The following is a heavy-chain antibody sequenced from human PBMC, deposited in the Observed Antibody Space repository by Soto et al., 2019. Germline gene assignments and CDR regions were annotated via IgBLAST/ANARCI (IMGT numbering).Heavy chain of an antibody. CDR1: GDRLSSNSAA. CDR3: ARESAWANYPAIDY. CDR2: TYYRSKWYN. V-gene: IGHV6-1*01. D-gene: IGHD1-26*01. J-gene: IGHJ4*02. Sequence: PSQTLSLTCDISGDRLSSNSAAWNWIRQSPSRGLEWLGRTYYRSKWYNDYAVSVKSRITINPDTSKNQFSLQLNSVTPEDTAVYYCARESAWANYPAIDYWGQGTLVTVSS.